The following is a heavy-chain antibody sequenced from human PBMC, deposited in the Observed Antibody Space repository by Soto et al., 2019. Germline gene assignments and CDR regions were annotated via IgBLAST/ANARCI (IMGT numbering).Heavy chain of an antibody. CDR1: GGTFSSYT. CDR2: IIPILGIA. J-gene: IGHJ6*02. V-gene: IGHV1-69*02. CDR3: ARAPAPYYYYGMDV. Sequence: QVQLVQSGAEVKKPGSSVKVSCKASGGTFSSYTISWVRQAPGQGLEWMGRIIPILGIANYAQKFQGRVTITADKSTSTAYRELSSLRSEDTAVYYCARAPAPYYYYGMDVWGQGTTVTVSS. D-gene: IGHD2-2*01.